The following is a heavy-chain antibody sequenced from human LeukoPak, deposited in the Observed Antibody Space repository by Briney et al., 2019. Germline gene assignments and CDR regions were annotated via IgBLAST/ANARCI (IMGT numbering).Heavy chain of an antibody. Sequence: PGGSLRLSCVAPGFTFTTYSMNWVRLAPGKGLEWVSSISTTGDFIHYADSVKGRFTISRDNAKNSLYLQMNSLRAEDTAVYYCARGSVGALSYFDFWGQGTLVSVSS. CDR2: ISTTGDFI. V-gene: IGHV3-21*01. D-gene: IGHD1-26*01. J-gene: IGHJ4*02. CDR1: GFTFTTYS. CDR3: ARGSVGALSYFDF.